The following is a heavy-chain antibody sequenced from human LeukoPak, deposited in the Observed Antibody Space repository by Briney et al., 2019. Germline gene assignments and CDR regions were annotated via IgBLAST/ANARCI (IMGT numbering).Heavy chain of an antibody. D-gene: IGHD3-22*01. CDR2: IYYSGST. J-gene: IGHJ3*02. CDR3: AGVYDGNTHDAFEI. CDR1: CGSISSSMYY. V-gene: IGHV4-39*07. Sequence: PSETLSLTCTVSCGSISSSMYYWGWIRQPPGKGLEWIGGIYYSGSTYSNPSLKSRVTISVDTSKNQYSLRLNSVTAADTAVYYCAGVYDGNTHDAFEIWGQGTVVIVSS.